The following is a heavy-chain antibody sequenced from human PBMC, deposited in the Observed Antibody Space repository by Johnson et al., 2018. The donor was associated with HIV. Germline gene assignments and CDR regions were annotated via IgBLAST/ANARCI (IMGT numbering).Heavy chain of an antibody. Sequence: QVQLVESGGGLVQPGRSLRLSCAASGFTFSSYAMHWVRQAPGKGLEWVAVISYDGSNKYYADSVKGRFTISRDNSKITLHLQMNSLRAEDTAVYYCAREWGMITFGGVIPRNAFD. D-gene: IGHD3-16*02. V-gene: IGHV3-30*04. CDR3: AREWGMITFGGVIPRNAFD. CDR1: GFTFSSYA. CDR2: ISYDGSNK. J-gene: IGHJ3*02.